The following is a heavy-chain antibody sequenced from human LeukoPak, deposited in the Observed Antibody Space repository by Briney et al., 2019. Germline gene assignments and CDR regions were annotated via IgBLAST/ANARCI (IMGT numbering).Heavy chain of an antibody. CDR3: AQNSCGYVGGSDY. CDR1: GGTFSSYA. CDR2: IIPILGIA. J-gene: IGHJ4*02. D-gene: IGHD5-18*01. V-gene: IGHV1-69*04. Sequence: SVKVSCKASGGTFSSYAISWVRQAPGQGLEWMGRIIPILGIANYAQKFQGRVTITADKSTSTAYMELSSLRSEDTAVYYCAQNSCGYVGGSDYWGQGTLVTVSS.